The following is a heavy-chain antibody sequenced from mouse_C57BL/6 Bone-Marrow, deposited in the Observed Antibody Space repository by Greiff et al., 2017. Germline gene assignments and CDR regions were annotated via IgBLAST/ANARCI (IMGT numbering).Heavy chain of an antibody. CDR1: GYTFTDYN. J-gene: IGHJ1*03. D-gene: IGHD1-1*01. V-gene: IGHV1-18*01. CDR2: INPNNGGT. Sequence: EVQLQQSGPELVKPGASVKIPCKASGYTFTDYNMDWVKQSHGKSLEWIGDINPNNGGTIYNQKFKGKATLTVDKSSSTAYMELRSLTSEDTAVYYCAGFYGSSPYWYFDVWGTGTTVTVSS. CDR3: AGFYGSSPYWYFDV.